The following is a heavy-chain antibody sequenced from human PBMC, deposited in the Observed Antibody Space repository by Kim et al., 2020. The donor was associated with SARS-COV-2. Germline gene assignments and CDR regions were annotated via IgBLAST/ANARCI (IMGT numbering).Heavy chain of an antibody. V-gene: IGHV3-23*01. CDR1: GFTFTNYA. D-gene: IGHD1-7*01. J-gene: IGHJ4*02. CDR3: VSWRENYNADFDS. CDR2: IGATGENK. Sequence: GGSLRLSCAASGFTFTNYAIAWVRQPPGKGMEWVSAIGATGENKYYTDSVKGRFLISRDNIGNTVFLHMSGLRAADTAVYYCVSWRENYNADFDSWGQGTLVTVSS.